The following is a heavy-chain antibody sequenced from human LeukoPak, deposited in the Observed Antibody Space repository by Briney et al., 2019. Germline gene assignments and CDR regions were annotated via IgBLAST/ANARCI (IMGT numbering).Heavy chain of an antibody. CDR3: ARDRLPITMVRGAPEPGFDY. V-gene: IGHV3-7*01. J-gene: IGHJ4*02. Sequence: HTGGSLRLSCAASGFTFSSYWMSWVRQAPGKGLEWVANIKQDGSEKYYVDSVKGRFTISRDNAKNSLYLQMNSLRAEDTAVYYCARDRLPITMVRGAPEPGFDYWGQGTLVTVSS. D-gene: IGHD3-10*01. CDR1: GFTFSSYW. CDR2: IKQDGSEK.